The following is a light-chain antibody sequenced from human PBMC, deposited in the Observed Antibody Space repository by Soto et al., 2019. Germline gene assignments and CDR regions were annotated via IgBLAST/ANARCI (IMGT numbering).Light chain of an antibody. CDR2: GAS. V-gene: IGKV3D-15*01. CDR1: QTLGNK. J-gene: IGKJ3*01. CDR3: QQHNAWPLT. Sequence: EIVMTQSPATLSVSPGETATLSCRASQTLGNKLAWYQQKPCQAPRLLSYGASTRATGIPARFSGSGSGTEFTLTINSLQSEDFAIYYCQQHNAWPLTFGPGTKVDLK.